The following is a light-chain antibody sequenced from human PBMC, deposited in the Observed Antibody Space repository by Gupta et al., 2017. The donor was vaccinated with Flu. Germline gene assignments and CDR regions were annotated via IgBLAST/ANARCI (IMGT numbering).Light chain of an antibody. V-gene: IGLV1-44*01. J-gene: IGLJ3*02. Sequence: QSVLTQPPSVSGTPGQRVTISCSGSSSNIASNTVNWFQQLPGTAPKLLIYSNNQRPSGVPVRFSGSKSGTSASLAISGLQSEDEADYYCAAWDDSRNGQGFGGGTKLTVV. CDR1: SSNIASNT. CDR2: SNN. CDR3: AAWDDSRNGQG.